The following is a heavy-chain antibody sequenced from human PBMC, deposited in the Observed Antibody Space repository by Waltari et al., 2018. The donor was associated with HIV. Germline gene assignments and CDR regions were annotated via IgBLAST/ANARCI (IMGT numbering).Heavy chain of an antibody. CDR2: IYTSGST. CDR3: ARVGGVGSQQLVLSWYFDL. Sequence: QVQLQESGPGLVKPSQTLSLTCTVSGGSISSGSYYWSWIRQPAGKGLEWIGRIYTSGSTNYNPSLKSRVTISVDTSKNQFSLKLSSVTAADTAVYYCARVGGVGSQQLVLSWYFDLWGRGTLVTVSS. J-gene: IGHJ2*01. V-gene: IGHV4-61*02. D-gene: IGHD6-13*01. CDR1: GGSISSGSYY.